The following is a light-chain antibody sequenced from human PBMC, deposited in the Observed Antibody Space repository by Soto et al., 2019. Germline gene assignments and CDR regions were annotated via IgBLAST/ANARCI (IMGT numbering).Light chain of an antibody. J-gene: IGKJ1*01. CDR3: QQYGSSRT. V-gene: IGKV3-20*01. CDR1: QSIASN. CDR2: GAS. Sequence: IVMTQSPATLSVSPGERATLSCRASQSIASNLAWYQQKPGQAPRLLIYGASSRATGIPGRFSGSGSGTDFTLTISRLEPEDFAVYYCQQYGSSRTFGQGTKVDIK.